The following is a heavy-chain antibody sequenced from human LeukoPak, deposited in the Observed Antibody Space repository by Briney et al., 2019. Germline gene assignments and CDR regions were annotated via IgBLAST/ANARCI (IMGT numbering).Heavy chain of an antibody. D-gene: IGHD6-13*01. CDR2: IYSGCST. CDR3: ARWAAAVDY. Sequence: PGGSLRLSCAASGFTVSSNYMSWVRQAPRKGLEWVSVIYSGCSTYYSDSVKGRFTISRDNSKNTLYLQMNSLRAEDTAVYYCARWAAAVDYWGQGTLVSVSS. V-gene: IGHV3-66*01. CDR1: GFTVSSNY. J-gene: IGHJ4*01.